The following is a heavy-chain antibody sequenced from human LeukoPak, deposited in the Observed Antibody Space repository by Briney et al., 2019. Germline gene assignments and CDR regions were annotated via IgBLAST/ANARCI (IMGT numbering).Heavy chain of an antibody. CDR1: GYTFTSYG. CDR2: ISAYNGNT. CDR3: ARDWGYCSSTRCYSYNWFDP. J-gene: IGHJ5*02. V-gene: IGHV1-18*01. Sequence: ASVKVSCKASGYTFTSYGISWVRQAPGQGLEWMGWISAYNGNTNYAQKLQGRVTMTTDTSTSTAYMELRSLRSDDTAVYYCARDWGYCSSTRCYSYNWFDPWGQGTLVTVSS. D-gene: IGHD2-2*01.